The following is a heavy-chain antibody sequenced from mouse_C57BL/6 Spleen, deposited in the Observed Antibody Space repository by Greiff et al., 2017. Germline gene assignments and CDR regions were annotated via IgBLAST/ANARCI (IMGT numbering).Heavy chain of an antibody. CDR1: GYTFTSYW. D-gene: IGHD1-1*01. CDR3: AISGIYYYGSPYAMDY. J-gene: IGHJ4*01. Sequence: QVQLQQPGAELVKPGASVKLSCKASGYTFTSYWMQWVKQRPGQGLEWIGEIDPSDSYTNYNQKFKGKATLTVDTSSSTAYMQRSSLSSEDSAVYYCAISGIYYYGSPYAMDYWGQGTSVTVSS. CDR2: IDPSDSYT. V-gene: IGHV1-50*01.